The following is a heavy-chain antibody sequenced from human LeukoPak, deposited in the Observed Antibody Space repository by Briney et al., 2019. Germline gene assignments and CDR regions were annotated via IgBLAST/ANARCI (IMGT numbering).Heavy chain of an antibody. CDR2: ISTTSTYI. J-gene: IGHJ4*02. Sequence: KPGGSLRLSCAASGFAFSSYNMKWVRQAPGKGLEWVSFISTTSTYIYYADSVKGRFTVSRDNSKNLLYLQMDSLRVEDTAVYYCARGGTCSSTSCDGGIEYWGQGTLVTVSS. V-gene: IGHV3-21*06. CDR3: ARGGTCSSTSCDGGIEY. D-gene: IGHD2-2*01. CDR1: GFAFSSYN.